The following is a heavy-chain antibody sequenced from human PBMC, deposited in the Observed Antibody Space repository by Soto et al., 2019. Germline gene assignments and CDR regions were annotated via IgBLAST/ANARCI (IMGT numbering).Heavy chain of an antibody. V-gene: IGHV3-23*01. CDR1: GFPFSGYS. Sequence: GGSLELACSASGFPFSGYSMGWVRTATGKGLEWVSAISGSGGSTYYADSVKGRFTISRDNAKNTLYLQMNSLRAEDTAVYYCERSGLSGYTSYYFDYWGQGTLVTVSS. CDR2: ISGSGGST. D-gene: IGHD3-3*01. J-gene: IGHJ4*02. CDR3: ERSGLSGYTSYYFDY.